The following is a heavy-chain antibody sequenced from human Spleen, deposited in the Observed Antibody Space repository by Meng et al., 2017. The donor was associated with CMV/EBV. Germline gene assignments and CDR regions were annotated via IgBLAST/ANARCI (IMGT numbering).Heavy chain of an antibody. D-gene: IGHD1-14*01. CDR1: GGSFSGYY. V-gene: IGHV4-34*01. Sequence: ESLKISCAVYGGSFSGYYWSWIRQSPGKGLEWIGEINHSGVTNYNPSLKSRVTISVDTSKNQFSLRLSFVTTADTAVYYCARRCTTWYYYGMDVWGQGTTVTVSS. CDR2: INHSGVT. CDR3: ARRCTTWYYYGMDV. J-gene: IGHJ6*02.